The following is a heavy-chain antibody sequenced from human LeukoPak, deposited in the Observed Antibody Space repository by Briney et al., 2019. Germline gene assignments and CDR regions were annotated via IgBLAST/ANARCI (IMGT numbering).Heavy chain of an antibody. CDR2: INHSGST. CDR3: AREIQDYYDSSGRCFDY. J-gene: IGHJ4*02. CDR1: GGSFSGYY. Sequence: SETLSLTCAVYGGSFSGYYWSWIRQPPGKGPEWIGEINHSGSTNYNPSLNSRVTISVDTSKNQFSLKLSSVTAADTAVYYCAREIQDYYDSSGRCFDYWGQGTLVTVSS. V-gene: IGHV4-34*01. D-gene: IGHD3-22*01.